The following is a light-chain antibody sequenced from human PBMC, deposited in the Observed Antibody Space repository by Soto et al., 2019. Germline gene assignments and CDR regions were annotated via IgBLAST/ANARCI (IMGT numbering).Light chain of an antibody. CDR1: SSDVGRYNY. J-gene: IGLJ1*01. V-gene: IGLV2-14*01. CDR2: DDS. Sequence: QSALTQPASVSGSPGQSITISCTGTSSDVGRYNYVSWYQQHPGKAPKLMLHDDSSPPAGVSNLFSGSTSSNTPSLTSSGLKAEDAADYYCSSYTGSGTRVFGTGTKLTVL. CDR3: SSYTGSGTRV.